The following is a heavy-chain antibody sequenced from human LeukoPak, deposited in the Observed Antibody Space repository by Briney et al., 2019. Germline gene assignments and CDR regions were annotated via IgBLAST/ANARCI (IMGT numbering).Heavy chain of an antibody. CDR1: GYTFTSYY. CDR3: ARGTVANFDY. Sequence: ASVKASCKASGYTFTSYYMHWVRQAPGQGLEWMGIINPSGGGTSYAQKFQGRVTMTRDTSTSTVYMELSSLRSEDTALYYCARGTVANFDYWGQGTLLTVSS. J-gene: IGHJ4*02. V-gene: IGHV1-46*01. D-gene: IGHD4-17*01. CDR2: INPSGGGT.